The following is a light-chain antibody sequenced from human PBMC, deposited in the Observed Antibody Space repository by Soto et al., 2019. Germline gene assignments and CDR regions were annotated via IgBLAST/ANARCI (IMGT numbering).Light chain of an antibody. J-gene: IGKJ1*01. CDR2: GAS. V-gene: IGKV3-20*01. CDR3: XXXXXSPRXT. CDR1: QSVSSSY. Sequence: EIVLTQSPGTLSLSPGERATLSCRASQSVSSSYLAWYQQKPGQAPRLLIYGASSRATGIPDRFSGSGSGTDFTLTIXRLXPEXXXXXXXXXXXXSPRXTFGQGTKVEIK.